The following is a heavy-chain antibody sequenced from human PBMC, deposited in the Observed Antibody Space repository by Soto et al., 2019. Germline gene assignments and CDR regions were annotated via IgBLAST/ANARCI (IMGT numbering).Heavy chain of an antibody. CDR3: ARDSPGAPRRPPYSSGCFDY. V-gene: IGHV3-30-3*01. CDR1: GFTFSSYA. J-gene: IGHJ4*02. CDR2: ISYDGSNK. Sequence: QVQLVESGGGVVQPGRSLRLSCAASGFTFSSYAMHWVRQAPGKGLEWVAVISYDGSNKYYADSVKGRFTISRDNSKNTLYLQMNSLRAEDTAVYYCARDSPGAPRRPPYSSGCFDYWGQGTLVTVSS. D-gene: IGHD6-19*01.